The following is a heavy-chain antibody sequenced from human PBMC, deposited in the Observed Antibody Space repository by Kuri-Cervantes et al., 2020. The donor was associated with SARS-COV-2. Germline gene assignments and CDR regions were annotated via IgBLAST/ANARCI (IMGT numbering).Heavy chain of an antibody. CDR1: GGSFSGYY. D-gene: IGHD5-24*01. Sequence: ESLKISCAVYGGSFSGYYWSWIRQPPGKGLEWIGEINHSGSTNYNPSLKSRVTISVDTSKNQFSLKLSSVTAADTAMYFCSSGGYNYWGQGILVTVSS. J-gene: IGHJ4*02. CDR3: SSGGYNY. CDR2: INHSGST. V-gene: IGHV4-34*01.